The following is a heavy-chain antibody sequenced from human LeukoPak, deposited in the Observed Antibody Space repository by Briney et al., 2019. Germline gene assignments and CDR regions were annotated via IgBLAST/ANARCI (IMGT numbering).Heavy chain of an antibody. CDR3: AALDKWELLIP. J-gene: IGHJ3*01. V-gene: IGHV1-58*02. D-gene: IGHD1-26*01. Sequence: SVKVSCKASGFTFTSCAMQGVGQARGQGLEWIGWIVVSSGNRNYAQKFQERETINREMSTSTAYMELSTLRSEYTAVYYCAALDKWELLIPWGQGTMVTVSS. CDR1: GFTFTSCA. CDR2: IVVSSGNR.